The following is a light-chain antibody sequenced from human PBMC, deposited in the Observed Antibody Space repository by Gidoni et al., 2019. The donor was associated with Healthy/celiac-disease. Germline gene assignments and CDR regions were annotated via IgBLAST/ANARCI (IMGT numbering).Light chain of an antibody. CDR3: QQDYSTPRT. Sequence: IVMTQPPDSLAVSLGERATINCTSSLGFLYSYNNKNYLAWNQQKPGQPPKLLITWASTREYGVPDRFSGSGSGTDFTRAISSLQAEDVPVYYLQQDYSTPRTFGQGTKVEIK. J-gene: IGKJ1*01. CDR2: WAS. V-gene: IGKV4-1*01. CDR1: LGFLYSYNNKNY.